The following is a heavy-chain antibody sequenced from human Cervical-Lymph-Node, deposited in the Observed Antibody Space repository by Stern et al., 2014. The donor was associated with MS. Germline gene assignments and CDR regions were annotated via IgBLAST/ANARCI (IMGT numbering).Heavy chain of an antibody. Sequence: EVQLVESGGGLVQPGGSLRLSCAASGFIFSNYWMHWVRQAPGKGLVWVSHINSDGSRTSYADSVKGRFTISGDNAKNTLYLQMNSLRAEDTAVYYCARSWELAFDYWGQGTLVTVSS. J-gene: IGHJ4*02. D-gene: IGHD1-26*01. CDR3: ARSWELAFDY. CDR1: GFIFSNYW. V-gene: IGHV3-74*02. CDR2: INSDGSRT.